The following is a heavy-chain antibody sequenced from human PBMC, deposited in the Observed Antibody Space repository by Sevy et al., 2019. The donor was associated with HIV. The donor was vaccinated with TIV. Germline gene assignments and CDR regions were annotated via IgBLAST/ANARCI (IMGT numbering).Heavy chain of an antibody. CDR3: AKSGGGYYAEFLTI. Sequence: GGSLRLSCAASGFTFSSYAMSWVRQAPGKGLEWVSTISAGGDSTYYADSVKGRFTISRDNSKNTLYLQMSSLRAEDTAVYYCAKSGGGYYAEFLTIWGQGTMVTVSS. CDR1: GFTFSSYA. V-gene: IGHV3-23*01. J-gene: IGHJ3*02. D-gene: IGHD1-26*01. CDR2: ISAGGDST.